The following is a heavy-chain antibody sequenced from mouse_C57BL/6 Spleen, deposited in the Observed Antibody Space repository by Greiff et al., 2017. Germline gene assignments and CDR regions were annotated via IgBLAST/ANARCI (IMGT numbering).Heavy chain of an antibody. Sequence: EVKLQESGPGLVKPSQSLSLTCSVTGYSITSGYYWNWIRQFPGNKLEWMGYISYDGSNNYNPSLKNRISITRDTSKNQFFLKLNSVTTEDTATYYCAREHDYGFAYWGQGTLVTVSA. D-gene: IGHD2-4*01. CDR2: ISYDGSN. V-gene: IGHV3-6*01. J-gene: IGHJ3*01. CDR3: AREHDYGFAY. CDR1: GYSITSGYY.